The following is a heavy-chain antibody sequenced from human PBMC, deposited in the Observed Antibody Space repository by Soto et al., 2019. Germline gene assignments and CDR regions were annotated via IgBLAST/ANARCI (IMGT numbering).Heavy chain of an antibody. Sequence: QVQLVQSGAEVKKPGSSVKVSCKASGGTFGTYAISWVRQAPGQGLEGMGGIIPIFGTADYAQKFQGRVTITADESTSTAYMELSSLRSQDTAVYYCARHPGRPYYYYGMDVWGQGTTVTVSS. V-gene: IGHV1-69*12. CDR3: ARHPGRPYYYYGMDV. CDR1: GGTFGTYA. D-gene: IGHD2-15*01. J-gene: IGHJ6*02. CDR2: IIPIFGTA.